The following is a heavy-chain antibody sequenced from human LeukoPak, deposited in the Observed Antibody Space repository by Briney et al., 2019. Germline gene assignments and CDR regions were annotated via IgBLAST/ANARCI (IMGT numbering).Heavy chain of an antibody. CDR1: GGSISSGSYY. V-gene: IGHV4-39*07. CDR2: IYHSGST. CDR3: ARLGGDGDPSWSYYYYMDV. D-gene: IGHD4-17*01. Sequence: SETLSLTCTVSGGSISSGSYYWGWIRQPPGTGLEWIGSIYHSGSTYYNPSLKSRVTISVDTSKNQFSLKLSSVTAADTAVYYCARLGGDGDPSWSYYYYMDVWGKGTTVTVSS. J-gene: IGHJ6*03.